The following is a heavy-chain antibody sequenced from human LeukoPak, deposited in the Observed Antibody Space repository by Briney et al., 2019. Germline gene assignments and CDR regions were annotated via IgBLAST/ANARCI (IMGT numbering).Heavy chain of an antibody. CDR3: VTGDPIWFDP. D-gene: IGHD3-10*01. Sequence: GGSLRLSCAASGFTFSSYWMSWVRQAPGKGLEWVSGVTSGGGHIYYADFVKGRFTISRDDSKNTLFLQMDSLRVEDTAVYYCVTGDPIWFDPWGQGTLVTVSS. CDR1: GFTFSSYW. V-gene: IGHV3-23*01. CDR2: VTSGGGHI. J-gene: IGHJ5*02.